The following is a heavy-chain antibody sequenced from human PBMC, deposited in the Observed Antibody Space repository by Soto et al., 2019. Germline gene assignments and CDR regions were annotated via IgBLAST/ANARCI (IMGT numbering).Heavy chain of an antibody. J-gene: IGHJ3*01. V-gene: IGHV4-31*03. D-gene: IGHD3-10*01. CDR1: GGSISSGGYY. Sequence: PSETLSLTCTVSGGSISSGGYYWRWLRQHPGKGLEWIGYIYHSGSTYYNPSLKSRVTISVDTSKNQFSLKLSSVTAADTAVYYCARVWGGAFDFWGQGTTVTVSS. CDR2: IYHSGST. CDR3: ARVWGGAFDF.